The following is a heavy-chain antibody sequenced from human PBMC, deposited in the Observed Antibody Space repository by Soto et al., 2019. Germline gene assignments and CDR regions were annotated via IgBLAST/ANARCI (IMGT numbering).Heavy chain of an antibody. D-gene: IGHD1-1*01. CDR3: VRDGTKTLRDWFDP. CDR1: GASISGFY. V-gene: IGHV4-4*07. J-gene: IGHJ5*02. CDR2: IYATGTT. Sequence: SETLSLTCTVSGASISGFYWSWIRRSAGKGLEWIGRIYATGTTDYNPSLKSRVMMSVDTSKKQFSLKLRSVTAADTAVFFCVRDGTKTLRDWFDPWGQGISVTVSS.